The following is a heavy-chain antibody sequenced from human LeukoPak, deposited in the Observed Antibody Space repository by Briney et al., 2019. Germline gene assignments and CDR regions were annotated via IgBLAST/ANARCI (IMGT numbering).Heavy chain of an antibody. V-gene: IGHV3-23*01. CDR1: GFTFSSYA. Sequence: HPGGSLRLSCAASGFTFSSYAMSWVRQAPGKGLEWVSAISGSGGSTYYADSVKGRFTISRDNSKNTLYLRMNSLRAEDTAVYYCAKGGYYDSSGYLDYWGQGTLVTVSS. D-gene: IGHD3-22*01. CDR2: ISGSGGST. CDR3: AKGGYYDSSGYLDY. J-gene: IGHJ4*02.